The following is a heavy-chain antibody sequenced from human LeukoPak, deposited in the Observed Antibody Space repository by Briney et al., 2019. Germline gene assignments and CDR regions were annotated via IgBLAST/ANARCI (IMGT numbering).Heavy chain of an antibody. CDR3: ARDWGYYSSSEYYYYGMDV. J-gene: IGHJ6*02. CDR2: IYSGGST. D-gene: IGHD6-13*01. CDR1: GFTVSSNY. Sequence: GGSLRLSCAASGFTVSSNYMSWIRQAPGKGLEWVSVIYSGGSTYYADSVKGRFTISRDNSKNTLYLQMNSLRAEDTAVYYCARDWGYYSSSEYYYYGMDVWGQGTTVTVSS. V-gene: IGHV3-66*01.